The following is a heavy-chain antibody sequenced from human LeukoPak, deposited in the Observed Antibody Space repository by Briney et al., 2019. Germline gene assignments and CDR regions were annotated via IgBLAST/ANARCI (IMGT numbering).Heavy chain of an antibody. CDR1: GGSVSSGDYY. CDR2: IYNSGST. D-gene: IGHD4-11*01. CDR3: ARHVTTVTFFDF. Sequence: PSQTLSLTCTVSGGSVSSGDYYRSWIRQPPGKGLEWIGYIYNSGSTYYNPSLKSRLTISEDTSKNQFSLKLSSVTAADTAVYFCARHVTTVTFFDFWGQGTLVTVSS. V-gene: IGHV4-30-4*01. J-gene: IGHJ4*02.